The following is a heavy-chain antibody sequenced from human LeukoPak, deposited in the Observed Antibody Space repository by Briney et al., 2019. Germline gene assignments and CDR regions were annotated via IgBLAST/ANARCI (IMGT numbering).Heavy chain of an antibody. CDR1: GYTFTNYY. CDR2: ITSSGSNT. Sequence: ASVKVSCKASGYTFTNYYMHWVRQAPGQGLEWMGIITSSGSNTSYAQKFKGRVTMTRDTSTSTVYMELSSLRSEDTAVYYCARSGSSTSCPRDYWGQGTLGTVAS. CDR3: ARSGSSTSCPRDY. J-gene: IGHJ4*02. D-gene: IGHD2-2*01. V-gene: IGHV1-46*01.